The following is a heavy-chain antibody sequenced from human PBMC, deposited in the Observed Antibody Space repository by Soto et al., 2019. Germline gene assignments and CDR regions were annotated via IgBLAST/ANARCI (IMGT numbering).Heavy chain of an antibody. V-gene: IGHV4-4*07. CDR2: LYASGTT. J-gene: IGHJ2*01. CDR1: GGSISDYY. CDR3: TLCATAGYFDL. Sequence: ETLSLTCNVSGGSISDYYWCWIRQPAGKGLEWIGRLYASGTTDYNPSLRSRVTMSVDTSKNHFSLRLNSVTAADTAVYYCTLCATAGYFDLWGRGTLVTVSS.